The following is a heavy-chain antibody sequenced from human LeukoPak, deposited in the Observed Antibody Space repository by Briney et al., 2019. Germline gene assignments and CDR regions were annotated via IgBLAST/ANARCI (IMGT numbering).Heavy chain of an antibody. Sequence: SETLSLTCTVSGGSISSYYWSRIRQPPGKGLEWIGYIYYSGSTNYNPSLKSRVTISVDTSKNQFSLKLSSVTAADTAVYYCARGRQHDIWGQGTMVTVSS. D-gene: IGHD6-13*01. J-gene: IGHJ3*02. V-gene: IGHV4-59*01. CDR2: IYYSGST. CDR3: ARGRQHDI. CDR1: GGSISSYY.